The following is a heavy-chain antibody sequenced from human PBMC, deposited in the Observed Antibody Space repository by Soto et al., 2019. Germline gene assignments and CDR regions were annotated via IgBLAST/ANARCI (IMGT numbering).Heavy chain of an antibody. V-gene: IGHV4-39*01. CDR2: IYYSGTA. CDR3: AIKNHYGENSGVFDS. Sequence: QLQLLESDPRLLKPSETLSLTCSVSGASISSSSYYWGWIRQPPGKGLEWIGSIYYSGTAYYSPSLKSRVTISRDTSKKQFSLRLSSVTASDTAVYYCAIKNHYGENSGVFDSWVQGTLVAVSS. D-gene: IGHD4-17*01. J-gene: IGHJ4*02. CDR1: GASISSSSYY.